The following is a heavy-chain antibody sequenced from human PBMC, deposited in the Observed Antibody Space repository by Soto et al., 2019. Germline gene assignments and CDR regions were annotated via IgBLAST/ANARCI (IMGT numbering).Heavy chain of an antibody. Sequence: EVQLLESGGGLVQPGGSLRLSCAASGFTFTIYAMSWVRQAPGKGLEWVSVISGSGGSTYYADSVKGRFTISRDNSKNTLYLQMNSLRAEDTAVYFCAKGIGGAVSGRVYFDYWGQGTLVTVSS. J-gene: IGHJ4*02. CDR2: ISGSGGST. D-gene: IGHD6-19*01. V-gene: IGHV3-23*01. CDR3: AKGIGGAVSGRVYFDY. CDR1: GFTFTIYA.